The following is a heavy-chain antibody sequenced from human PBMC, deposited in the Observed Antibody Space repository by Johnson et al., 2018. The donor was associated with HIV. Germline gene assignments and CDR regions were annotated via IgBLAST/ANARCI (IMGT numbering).Heavy chain of an antibody. J-gene: IGHJ3*02. CDR3: ANDKDAFDI. Sequence: QVQLVESGGGVVQPGRSMRLSCAASGFTFSDYGMHWVRQAPGKGLEWVTHISYDVANKYSAYSVNGHFTISRDNSKNPLYLQMNSLRAEDTAVYSSANDKDAFDIWDQGTMVTVSS. V-gene: IGHV3-30*18. CDR2: ISYDVANK. CDR1: GFTFSDYG.